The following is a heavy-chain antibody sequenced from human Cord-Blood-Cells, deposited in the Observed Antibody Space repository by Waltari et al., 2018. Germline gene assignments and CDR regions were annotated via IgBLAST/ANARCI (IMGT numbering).Heavy chain of an antibody. CDR1: GFTFDDYA. Sequence: EVQLVESGGGLVQPGRSLRLSCAASGFTFDDYAMHWVRQAPGKGLEWVSGISWNSGSIGYADSVKGRFTISRDNAKNSLYLQMNSLRAEDTALYYCAKEGQLVAFDIWGQGTMVTVSS. J-gene: IGHJ3*02. D-gene: IGHD6-6*01. CDR3: AKEGQLVAFDI. V-gene: IGHV3-9*01. CDR2: ISWNSGSI.